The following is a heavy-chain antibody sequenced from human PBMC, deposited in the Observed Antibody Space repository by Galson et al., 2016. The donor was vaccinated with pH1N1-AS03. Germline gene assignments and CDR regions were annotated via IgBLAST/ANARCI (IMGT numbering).Heavy chain of an antibody. D-gene: IGHD6-13*01. CDR2: ISTSGSSI. CDR3: ARDGPPQGISVAGSFDF. J-gene: IGHJ4*02. V-gene: IGHV3-21*01. Sequence: SLRLSCAASGFPFSGYSMNWVRQAPGKGLEWVSFISTSGSSIYYAASVKGRFTISRDNAKNLLYLQMNSLRDEDTAVYYCARDGPPQGISVAGSFDFWGQGTLVTVSS. CDR1: GFPFSGYS.